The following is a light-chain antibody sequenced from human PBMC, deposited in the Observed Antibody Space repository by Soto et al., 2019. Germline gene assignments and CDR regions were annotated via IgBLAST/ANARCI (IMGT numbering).Light chain of an antibody. CDR2: AAS. V-gene: IGKV1-39*01. Sequence: DIQMTQSPSSLSASLVDRVTVTCRASQGISSYLNWYQQKPGKAPKLLIYAASSLQSGVPSRFSGSGSGTAFTLTISSLQPEDFATYYCQQSYSTPPNFGGGTKVDIK. CDR3: QQSYSTPPN. CDR1: QGISSY. J-gene: IGKJ4*01.